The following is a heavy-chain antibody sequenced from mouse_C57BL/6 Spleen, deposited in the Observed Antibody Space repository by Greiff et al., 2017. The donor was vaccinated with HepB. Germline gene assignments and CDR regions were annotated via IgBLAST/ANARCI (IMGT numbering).Heavy chain of an antibody. J-gene: IGHJ1*03. CDR1: GFTFSDYG. CDR3: ARSITTVVAYWYFDV. V-gene: IGHV5-17*01. CDR2: ISSGSSTI. Sequence: VKLVESGGGLVKPGGSLKLSCAASGFTFSDYGMHWVRQAPEKGLEWVAYISSGSSTIYYADTVKGRFTISRDNAKNTLFLQMTSLRSEDTAMYYCARSITTVVAYWYFDVWGTGTTVTVSS. D-gene: IGHD1-1*01.